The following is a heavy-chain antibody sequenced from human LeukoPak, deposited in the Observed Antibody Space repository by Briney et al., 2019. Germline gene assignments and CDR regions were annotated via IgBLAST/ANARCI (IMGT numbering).Heavy chain of an antibody. CDR2: IYSGGST. CDR3: AILGYDYHFDY. D-gene: IGHD4-11*01. V-gene: IGHV3-53*01. Sequence: PGGSLRLSCAASGFTVSSNYMSWVRQAPGKGLEWVSVIYSGGSTYYADSVKGRFTISRDNSKNTLYLQMNSLRAEDTAVYYCAILGYDYHFDYWGQGTLVTVSS. CDR1: GFTVSSNY. J-gene: IGHJ4*02.